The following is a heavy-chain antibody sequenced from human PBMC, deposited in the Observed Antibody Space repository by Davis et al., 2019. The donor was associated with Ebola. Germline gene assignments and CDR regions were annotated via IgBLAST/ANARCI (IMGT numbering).Heavy chain of an antibody. D-gene: IGHD6-19*01. V-gene: IGHV4-34*01. CDR2: INHSGST. Sequence: SETLSLTCAVYGGSFSGYYWSWIRQPPGKGLEWIGEINHSGSTNYNPSLKSRVTISVDTSKNQFSLKLSSVTAADTAVYYCARLEQWLTTPGDHWGQGTLVTVSS. J-gene: IGHJ5*02. CDR3: ARLEQWLTTPGDH. CDR1: GGSFSGYY.